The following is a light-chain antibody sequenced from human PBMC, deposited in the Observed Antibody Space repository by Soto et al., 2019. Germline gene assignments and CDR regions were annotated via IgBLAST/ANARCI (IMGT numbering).Light chain of an antibody. J-gene: IGLJ1*01. CDR2: DVS. Sequence: QSALTQPASVSGSPGQSITISCTGTSSDVGGYNYVSWYQHHPGKAPKLMIYDVSIRPSGVSNRFSGSKSGNTASLTISGLQAEDEADYYCSSYTSSSTLVFGTGTKVTVL. CDR1: SSDVGGYNY. CDR3: SSYTSSSTLV. V-gene: IGLV2-14*03.